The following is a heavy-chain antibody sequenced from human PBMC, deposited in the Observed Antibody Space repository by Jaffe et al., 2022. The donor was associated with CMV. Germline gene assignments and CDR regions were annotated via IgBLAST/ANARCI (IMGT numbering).Heavy chain of an antibody. Sequence: EVQLLESGGDLVQPGGSLRLSCAASGFTFSSYAMSWVRQAPGKGLEWVSAISGRGGSSYYADSLRDRFTISRDNSKNTLYLQVDSLRAEDTAVYYCAKGPLWYYDSSAYSLDHWGHGTLVSVSS. CDR3: AKGPLWYYDSSAYSLDH. D-gene: IGHD3-22*01. CDR2: ISGRGGSS. J-gene: IGHJ4*01. V-gene: IGHV3-23*01. CDR1: GFTFSSYA.